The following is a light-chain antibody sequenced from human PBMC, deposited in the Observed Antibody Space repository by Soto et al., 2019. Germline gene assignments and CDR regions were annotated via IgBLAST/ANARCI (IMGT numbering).Light chain of an antibody. CDR3: QQRSNWPST. CDR2: DAF. V-gene: IGKV3-11*01. Sequence: EIVLTQYPVTLSLSPGERATLSCRASQSVRRYLAWYQQKPGQAPRLLIYDAFKKATGIPARFSGSGSGTDFTLTISSLEPEDFAVYYCQQRSNWPSTFGGGTKVEIK. CDR1: QSVRRY. J-gene: IGKJ4*01.